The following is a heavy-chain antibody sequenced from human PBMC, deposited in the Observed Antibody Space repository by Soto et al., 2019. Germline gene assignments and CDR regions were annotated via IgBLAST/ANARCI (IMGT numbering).Heavy chain of an antibody. D-gene: IGHD1-26*01. J-gene: IGHJ4*02. Sequence: SGPTLVNPTETLTLTCTFSGFSLTTTGVGVGWIRQPPRKALEWLAVVFWDSGERYSPSLKSRVTITKETSKDQVVFTMTNMDPADTATFYCTQVYGSGSWGWYFHSWGQGTLVTVSS. CDR1: GFSLTTTGVG. CDR2: VFWDSGE. CDR3: TQVYGSGSWGWYFHS. V-gene: IGHV2-5*02.